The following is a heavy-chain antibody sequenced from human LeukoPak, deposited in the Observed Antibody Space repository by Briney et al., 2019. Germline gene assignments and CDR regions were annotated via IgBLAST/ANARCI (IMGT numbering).Heavy chain of an antibody. CDR3: ARYYDFWSGYYLSSYYMDV. V-gene: IGHV1-18*01. D-gene: IGHD3-3*01. CDR1: GYTFTSYG. CDR2: ISAYNGNQ. Sequence: GASVKVSYKASGYTFTSYGISWVRQAPGQGREGMGWISAYNGNQNYAQKLQGRVTMTTDTSTSTAYMELRSLRSDDTAVYYCARYYDFWSGYYLSSYYMDVWGKGTTVTVSS. J-gene: IGHJ6*03.